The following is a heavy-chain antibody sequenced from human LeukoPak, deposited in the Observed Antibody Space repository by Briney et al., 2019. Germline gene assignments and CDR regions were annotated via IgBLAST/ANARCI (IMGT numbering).Heavy chain of an antibody. CDR1: GFSVGTKY. CDR2: LYSGAYT. CDR3: ARVGDHYHWYFDL. Sequence: QPGGSLTLSCEASGFSVGTKYMNWVRQAPGKGLEWLSILYSGAYTYYADSVKGRFTISRDSSKNTLFLHMNGLRTDDTAIYYCARVGDHYHWYFDLWGRGTRVSVSS. V-gene: IGHV3-53*01. J-gene: IGHJ2*01. D-gene: IGHD3-10*01.